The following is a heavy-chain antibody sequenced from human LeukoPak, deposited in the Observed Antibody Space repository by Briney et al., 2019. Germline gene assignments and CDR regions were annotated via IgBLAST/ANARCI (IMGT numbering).Heavy chain of an antibody. CDR2: INPSGGST. D-gene: IGHD6-13*01. CDR1: GYTFTSYY. CDR3: AREPSSIAAAGTAFDY. J-gene: IGHJ4*02. Sequence: ASVKVSCKASGYTFTSYYMHWVRQAPGQGLEWMGIINPSGGSTSYAQKFQGRVTMTRDTSTSTVYMELSSLRSEDTAVYYCAREPSSIAAAGTAFDYWGREPWSPSPQ. V-gene: IGHV1-46*03.